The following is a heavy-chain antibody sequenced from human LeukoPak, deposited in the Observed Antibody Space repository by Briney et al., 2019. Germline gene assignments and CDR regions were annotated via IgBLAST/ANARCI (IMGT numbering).Heavy chain of an antibody. D-gene: IGHD2-21*01. V-gene: IGHV3-23*01. CDR2: IYENGGTT. J-gene: IGHJ4*02. CDR1: GFTFRSHA. Sequence: GGSLRLSCVGSGFTFRSHAMSWIRQVPEKGLEFVSGIYENGGTTYYADSVKGRFSISRDNSKNTLYLQMDSLRGEDTAVYYCAKDFRIGYSAHFDYWGQGALVTVSS. CDR3: AKDFRIGYSAHFDY.